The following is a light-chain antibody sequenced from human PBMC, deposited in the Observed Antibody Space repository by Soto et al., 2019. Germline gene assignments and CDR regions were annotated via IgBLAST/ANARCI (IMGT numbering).Light chain of an antibody. CDR3: QQYCSSPYT. V-gene: IGKV3-20*01. Sequence: EIVLTQSPGTLSLSPGERATLSCRASQSVSSSYLAWYQQKPAQAPRLLIYGASSRATGIPGRFSGSGSGTDSTLTISRLEPEDLAVYYCQQYCSSPYTFGQGTKLEIK. CDR2: GAS. J-gene: IGKJ2*01. CDR1: QSVSSSY.